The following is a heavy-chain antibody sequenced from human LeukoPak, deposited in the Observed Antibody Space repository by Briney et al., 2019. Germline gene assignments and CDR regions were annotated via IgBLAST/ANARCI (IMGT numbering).Heavy chain of an antibody. Sequence: PGGSLRLSCAASGVDFSSFAMSWVRQAPARGLEWLSSMKGTGETFYADSVRGRCTLFRDGSRNTVYLQLNNLRVEDTAVYYCARASWVSTADAVGWGQGTVVTVSS. D-gene: IGHD6-13*01. V-gene: IGHV3-23*01. CDR3: ARASWVSTADAVG. J-gene: IGHJ4*02. CDR1: GVDFSSFA. CDR2: MKGTGET.